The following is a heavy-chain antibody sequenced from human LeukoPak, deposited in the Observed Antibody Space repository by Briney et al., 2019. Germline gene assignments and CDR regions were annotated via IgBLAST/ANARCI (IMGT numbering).Heavy chain of an antibody. CDR3: ARAGIQLWLGRNDAFDI. Sequence: ASVKVSCKASGYTFTSYDINWVRQATGQGLEWMGWMNPNSGNTGYAQKFQGRVTMTRNTSISTAYMELSSLRSEDTAVYYCARAGIQLWLGRNDAFDIWGQGTMVTVSS. CDR1: GYTFTSYD. V-gene: IGHV1-8*01. J-gene: IGHJ3*02. D-gene: IGHD5-18*01. CDR2: MNPNSGNT.